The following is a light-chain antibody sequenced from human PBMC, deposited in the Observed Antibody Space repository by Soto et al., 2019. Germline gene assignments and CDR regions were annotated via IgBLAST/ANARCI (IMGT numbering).Light chain of an antibody. J-gene: IGKJ5*01. CDR1: QSAGNF. CDR2: YIS. V-gene: IGKV3D-15*01. Sequence: EIVMTQSTATLSVSPGETASLSCRASQSAGNFLAWYQQKPGQAPRLLIYYISTRATGIPARFSGSGSGTEFTLTINSPQSEDSAVYYCQQHNQWPITFGQGTRLEIK. CDR3: QQHNQWPIT.